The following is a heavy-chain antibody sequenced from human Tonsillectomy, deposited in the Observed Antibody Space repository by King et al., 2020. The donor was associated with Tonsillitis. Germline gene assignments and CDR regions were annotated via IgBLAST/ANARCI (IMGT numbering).Heavy chain of an antibody. CDR1: GFTFSSSA. V-gene: IGHV3-23*04. D-gene: IGHD5-18*01. CDR3: AKVVCTAMVYYFDY. Sequence: VQLVESGGGLVQPGGSLRLSCAASGFTFSSSAMAWVRQAPGNGLEWVSGISGSGGSTYYEDSVKGRFTISRDNSKNTMYLQMNILGAGDTARYFCAKVVCTAMVYYFDYWGQGTPVTVSS. J-gene: IGHJ4*02. CDR2: ISGSGGST.